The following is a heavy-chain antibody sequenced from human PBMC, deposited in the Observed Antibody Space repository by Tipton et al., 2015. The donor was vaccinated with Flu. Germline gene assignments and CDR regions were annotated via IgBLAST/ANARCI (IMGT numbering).Heavy chain of an antibody. CDR1: GYTFTSHG. Sequence: QLVQSGAEVKKPGASVKVSCKASGYTFTSHGIAWVRQAPGQGLEWMGWIRAPNGDAKYPQRLQGRVTMTMDTSISTAYMELGRLRSNDTAVYYCARERSGWSHNWFDPWGQGTLVTVS. J-gene: IGHJ5*02. V-gene: IGHV1-18*01. D-gene: IGHD6-19*01. CDR3: ARERSGWSHNWFDP. CDR2: IRAPNGDA.